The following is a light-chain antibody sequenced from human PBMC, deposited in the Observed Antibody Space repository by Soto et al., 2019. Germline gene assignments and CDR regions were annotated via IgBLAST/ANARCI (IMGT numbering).Light chain of an antibody. CDR3: QQSYSTLLT. J-gene: IGKJ4*01. CDR2: AAS. V-gene: IGKV1-39*01. Sequence: DIQMTQSPSTLSGSVGDRVTITCRASQSISSYLNWYQQKPGKAPKLLIYAASSLQSGVPSRFSGSGSGTDFTLTISSLQPEDFATYYCQQSYSTLLTFGGGTKVDI. CDR1: QSISSY.